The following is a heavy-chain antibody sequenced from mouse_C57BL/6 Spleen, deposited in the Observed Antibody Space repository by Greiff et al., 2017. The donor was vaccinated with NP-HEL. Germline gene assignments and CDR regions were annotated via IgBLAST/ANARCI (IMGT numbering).Heavy chain of an antibody. Sequence: QVQLQQPGAELVKPGASVKLSCKASGYTFTSYWMQWVKQRPGQGLDWIGEIDPSDSYTNYNQKFKGKATLTVDTSSSTAYMQLSSLTSEDAAVYYCARRDSAGCFDYWGQGTTLTVSS. D-gene: IGHD3-2*02. J-gene: IGHJ2*01. CDR3: ARRDSAGCFDY. CDR2: IDPSDSYT. V-gene: IGHV1-50*01. CDR1: GYTFTSYW.